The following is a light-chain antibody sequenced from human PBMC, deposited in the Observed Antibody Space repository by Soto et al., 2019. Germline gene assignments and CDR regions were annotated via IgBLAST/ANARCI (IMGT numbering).Light chain of an antibody. V-gene: IGLV2-23*02. CDR1: SSDVGSYNL. CDR3: CSYAGSSFV. J-gene: IGLJ3*02. Sequence: QSALTQPASVSGSPGQSITISCTGTSSDVGSYNLVSWYQQHPGKAPKLMIYEVSKRPSGVPNRFSGSKSGNTASLTISGLQAEDEADYYCCSYAGSSFVFGGGTKVTVL. CDR2: EVS.